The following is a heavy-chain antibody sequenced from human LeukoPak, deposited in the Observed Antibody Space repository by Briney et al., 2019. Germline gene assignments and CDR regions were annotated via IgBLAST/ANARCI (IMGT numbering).Heavy chain of an antibody. J-gene: IGHJ4*02. CDR3: AKDVVPDSGWDLDH. CDR2: IYNSGART. D-gene: IGHD6-19*01. Sequence: GESLRLSCAASGFTFSTYSMTWVRQAPGKGLEWVSSIYNSGARTFYADSVKGRFTVSRDDSKNTLYLEMNSLRAEDTAIYFCAKDVVPDSGWDLDHWGQGTLVTVSS. V-gene: IGHV3-23*01. CDR1: GFTFSTYS.